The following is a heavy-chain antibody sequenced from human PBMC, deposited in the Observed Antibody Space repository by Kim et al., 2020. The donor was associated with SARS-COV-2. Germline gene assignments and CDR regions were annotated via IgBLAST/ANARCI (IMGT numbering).Heavy chain of an antibody. D-gene: IGHD5-12*01. Sequence: ASVKVSCKASGYTFTSYAMHWVRQAPGQRLEWMGWINAGNGNTKYSQKFQGRVTITRDTSASTAYMELSSLRSEDTAVYYCARDIPPGRWLQLRGSVLDYWGQGTLVTVSS. CDR3: ARDIPPGRWLQLRGSVLDY. V-gene: IGHV1-3*01. CDR2: INAGNGNT. J-gene: IGHJ4*02. CDR1: GYTFTSYA.